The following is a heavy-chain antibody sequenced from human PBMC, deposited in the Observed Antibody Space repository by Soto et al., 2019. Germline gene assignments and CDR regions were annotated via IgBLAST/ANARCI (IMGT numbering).Heavy chain of an antibody. CDR3: RGNYDFWSGYYTFYYYMDV. D-gene: IGHD3-3*01. Sequence: GGSLRLSCTASGFTFGDYAMSWFRQAPGKGLEWVGFIRSKAYGGTTEYAASVKGRFTISRDDSKSIAYLQMNSLKTEDTAVYYCRGNYDFWSGYYTFYYYMDVWGKGTTVTVSS. J-gene: IGHJ6*03. CDR1: GFTFGDYA. V-gene: IGHV3-49*03. CDR2: IRSKAYGGTT.